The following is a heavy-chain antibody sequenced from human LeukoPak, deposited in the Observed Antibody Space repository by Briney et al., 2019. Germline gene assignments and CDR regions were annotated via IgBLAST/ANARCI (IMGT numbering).Heavy chain of an antibody. Sequence: SETLSLTCALYGGSFSVSYWSWIPDPPGEGVEWIGEINHSGSTNNNPSLKSRVTISVDTSKNQFSLKLSSVTAADTAVYYCAGGRGLWVQLLDYWGQGTLVTVSS. CDR1: GGSFSVSY. D-gene: IGHD1-1*01. CDR3: AGGRGLWVQLLDY. V-gene: IGHV4-34*01. J-gene: IGHJ4*02. CDR2: INHSGST.